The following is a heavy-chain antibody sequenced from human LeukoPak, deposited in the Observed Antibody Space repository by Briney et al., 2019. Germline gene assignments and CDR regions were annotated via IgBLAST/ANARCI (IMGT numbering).Heavy chain of an antibody. J-gene: IGHJ4*02. D-gene: IGHD4-17*01. CDR2: ISSSSSYI. CDR1: GFTFSSYS. Sequence: GGSLRLSCTASGFTFSSYSMNWVRQAPGRGLEWVSSISSSSSYIYYADSVKGRFTISRDNAKNSLYLQMNSLRAEDTAVYYCARGIDYEVSYFDYWGQGTLVTVSS. CDR3: ARGIDYEVSYFDY. V-gene: IGHV3-21*01.